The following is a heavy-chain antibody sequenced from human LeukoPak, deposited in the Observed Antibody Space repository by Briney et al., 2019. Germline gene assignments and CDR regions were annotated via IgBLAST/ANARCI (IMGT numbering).Heavy chain of an antibody. V-gene: IGHV3-23*01. Sequence: GGSLRLSCAASGFTFSSYAMSWVRQAPGKGLEWVSAISGSGGSTYYADSVKGRFAISRDNSKNTLYLQMNSLRAEDTAVYYCAKDPMGCSDYGFDYWGQGTLVTVSS. CDR1: GFTFSSYA. J-gene: IGHJ4*02. CDR2: ISGSGGST. D-gene: IGHD4-17*01. CDR3: AKDPMGCSDYGFDY.